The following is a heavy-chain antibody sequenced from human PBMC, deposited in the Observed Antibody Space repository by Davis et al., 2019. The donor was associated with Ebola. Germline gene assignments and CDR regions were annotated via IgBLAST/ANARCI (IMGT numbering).Heavy chain of an antibody. CDR2: IKQDGSEK. V-gene: IGHV3-7*01. CDR3: ATDGYGSGYDFEY. Sequence: GESLITSCAASCISSSCCWMSWLRLAPGKGLEWVANIKQDGSEKYYVDSVKGRFTISRDNAKNSLYLQMNSLGAEDTAVYYCATDGYGSGYDFEYWGQGTLVTVSS. D-gene: IGHD5-12*01. J-gene: IGHJ4*02. CDR1: CISSSCCW.